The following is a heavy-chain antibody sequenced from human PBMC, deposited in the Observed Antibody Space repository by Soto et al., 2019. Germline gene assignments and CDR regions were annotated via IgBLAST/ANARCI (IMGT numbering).Heavy chain of an antibody. CDR3: AKMPAYRSDY. Sequence: GGSLRLSCAASGFTFSTYTMSWVRQAPGKGLECVSSISGSGSATYYADSVKGRFTISRDNSKNTLYLQMNSLRAEDTAVYYCAKMPAYRSDYWGQGTLVTVSS. D-gene: IGHD1-26*01. V-gene: IGHV3-23*01. CDR2: ISGSGSAT. J-gene: IGHJ4*02. CDR1: GFTFSTYT.